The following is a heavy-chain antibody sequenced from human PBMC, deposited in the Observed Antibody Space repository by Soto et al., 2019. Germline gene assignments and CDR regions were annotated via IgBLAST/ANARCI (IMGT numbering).Heavy chain of an antibody. J-gene: IGHJ4*02. CDR1: RGSISSGTNY. CDR2: IYYSGST. D-gene: IGHD6-25*01. V-gene: IGHV4-39*01. Sequence: PSETLSLTGTVSRGSISSGTNYWAWIRQPPGKGLEWIANIYYSGSTFYNPSLKSRVTISLDTSKNQFSLKLRSVTAADTAVYYFARQEAGWYFDPWVQGTLVTVSS. CDR3: ARQEAGWYFDP.